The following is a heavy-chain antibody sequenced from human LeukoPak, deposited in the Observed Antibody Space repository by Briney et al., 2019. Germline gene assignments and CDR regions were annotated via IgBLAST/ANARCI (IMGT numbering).Heavy chain of an antibody. Sequence: LRLSCAASGFTFSSFGMNWVRQGPGKGLEWIGYIYYSGSTYYNPSLKSRVTISVDTSKNQFSLKLSSVTAADTAVYYCARDRYTVVSWYFDLWGRGTLVTVSS. V-gene: IGHV4-31*02. CDR2: IYYSGST. D-gene: IGHD4-23*01. CDR3: ARDRYTVVSWYFDL. J-gene: IGHJ2*01. CDR1: GFTFSSFG.